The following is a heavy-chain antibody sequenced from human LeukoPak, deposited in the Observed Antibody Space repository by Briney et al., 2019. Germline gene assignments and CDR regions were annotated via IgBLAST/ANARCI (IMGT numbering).Heavy chain of an antibody. Sequence: ASVKVSCKASGYTFAGYYMQWVRQAPGQGLEWMGWINPNSGGTNYAQKFQGRVTMTRDTSISTTYMELSRLRSDDTAVYYCARGEYSSSWYDFWGQGTLVTVSS. CDR3: ARGEYSSSWYDF. CDR2: INPNSGGT. J-gene: IGHJ5*01. D-gene: IGHD6-13*01. V-gene: IGHV1-2*02. CDR1: GYTFAGYY.